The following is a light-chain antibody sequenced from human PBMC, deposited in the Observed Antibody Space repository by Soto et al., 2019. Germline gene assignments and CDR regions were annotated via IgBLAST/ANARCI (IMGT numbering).Light chain of an antibody. CDR1: SSDVGGYNL. CDR2: EVS. J-gene: IGLJ1*01. CDR3: SSYAGSNNPYV. Sequence: QSALTQPPSASGSPGPSVTISCTGTSSDVGGYNLVSWYQQHPGKAPKLMIYEVSKRPSGVPDRFSGSKSGNTAALPVSGLQAEDEDDYYCSSYAGSNNPYVFGTGTKVTVL. V-gene: IGLV2-8*01.